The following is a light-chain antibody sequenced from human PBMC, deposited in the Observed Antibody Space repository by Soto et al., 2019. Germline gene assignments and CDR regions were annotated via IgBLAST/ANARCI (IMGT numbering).Light chain of an antibody. V-gene: IGKV3-15*01. CDR3: QQYDGWPQT. J-gene: IGKJ1*01. CDR1: QSVRTN. CDR2: SAS. Sequence: EIVMTQSPATLSVSPGERATLSCRASQSVRTNLAWYQQKPGQAPRLLIYSASTRASGIPDRFSGSGSGTEFTLTISSLQSEDFAFFYCQQYDGWPQTFGQGTKVDIK.